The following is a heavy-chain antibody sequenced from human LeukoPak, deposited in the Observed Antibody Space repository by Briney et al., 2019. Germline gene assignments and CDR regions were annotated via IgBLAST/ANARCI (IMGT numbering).Heavy chain of an antibody. CDR2: IIPIFGTA. V-gene: IGHV1-69*13. D-gene: IGHD6-13*01. CDR1: GGTVSSYA. CDR3: ARYHSSSVFWFDP. Sequence: ADSVKVSCKASGGTVSSYAISWVRQAPGQGLEWMGGIIPIFGTANYAQRFQGRVTITADESTSTAYMELSSLRSEDTAVYYCARYHSSSVFWFDPWGQGTLVTVSS. J-gene: IGHJ5*02.